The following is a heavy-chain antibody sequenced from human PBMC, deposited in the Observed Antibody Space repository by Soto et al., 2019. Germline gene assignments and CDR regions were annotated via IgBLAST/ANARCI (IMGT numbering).Heavy chain of an antibody. CDR3: AKGRAFGFNPFDF. CDR2: VSGSGDGT. V-gene: IGHV3-23*01. CDR1: GFSFSNHA. J-gene: IGHJ4*02. D-gene: IGHD3-16*01. Sequence: EVQLLESGGGLVQPGGSLRLSCAPSGFSFSNHAMYWVRQAQGRGLEWVASVSGSGDGTYYADSVKGRFTISRDNSKNTLFLQMSSLRGDDTAVYYCAKGRAFGFNPFDFWGQGTLVTVSS.